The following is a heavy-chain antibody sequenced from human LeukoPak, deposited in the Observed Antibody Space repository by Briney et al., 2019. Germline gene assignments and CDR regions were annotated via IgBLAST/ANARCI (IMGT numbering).Heavy chain of an antibody. Sequence: ASVKVSCKASGGTFSSYAISWVRQAPGQGLEWMGIINPSGGSTSYAQKFQGRVTMTRDTSTSTVYMELSSLRSEDTAVYYCARAVSYSSSSYWFDPWGQGTLVTVSS. CDR1: GGTFSSYA. J-gene: IGHJ5*02. D-gene: IGHD6-6*01. CDR2: INPSGGST. V-gene: IGHV1-46*01. CDR3: ARAVSYSSSSYWFDP.